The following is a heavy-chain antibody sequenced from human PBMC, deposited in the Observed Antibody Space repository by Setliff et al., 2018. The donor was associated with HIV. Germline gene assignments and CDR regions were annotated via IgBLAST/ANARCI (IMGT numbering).Heavy chain of an antibody. D-gene: IGHD2-15*01. J-gene: IGHJ5*02. CDR2: INRSGTP. V-gene: IGHV4-34*01. CDR1: GGSLSDYY. CDR3: ARAPFRGGSFGWFDP. Sequence: SETLSLTCAVYGGSLSDYYWSWIRQPPGKGLEWIAEINRSGTPNYNPSLESRVTISFDTSKNQFSLNLTSVTAADTAVYYCARAPFRGGSFGWFDPWGQGTLVTVSS.